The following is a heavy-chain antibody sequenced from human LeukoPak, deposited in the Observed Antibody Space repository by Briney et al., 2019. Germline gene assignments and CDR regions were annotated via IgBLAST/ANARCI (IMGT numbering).Heavy chain of an antibody. Sequence: GGSLRLSCAASGFTFSDYYMSWIRQAPGKGLEWVSYISSSGSTIYYADSVKGRFTISRDNAKNSLYLQMNSLRAEDTALYYCARDGYYDSSAFWYFDLWGRGTLVTVSS. J-gene: IGHJ2*01. CDR3: ARDGYYDSSAFWYFDL. V-gene: IGHV3-11*04. CDR2: ISSSGSTI. D-gene: IGHD3-22*01. CDR1: GFTFSDYY.